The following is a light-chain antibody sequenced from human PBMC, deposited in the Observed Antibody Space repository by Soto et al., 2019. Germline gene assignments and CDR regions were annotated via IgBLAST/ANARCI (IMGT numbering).Light chain of an antibody. V-gene: IGKV4-1*01. CDR2: WAS. J-gene: IGKJ2*01. Sequence: DIVMTQSPDSLAVSLGERATINCKSSQSVLYSSNNKNYLAWYQQKPGQPPNLLIYWASTRESGVPDRFSGSGFRTDFTLTISRLQAEDVAGYYCQQYYSTPYTFGQGTKLEIK. CDR3: QQYYSTPYT. CDR1: QSVLYSSNNKNY.